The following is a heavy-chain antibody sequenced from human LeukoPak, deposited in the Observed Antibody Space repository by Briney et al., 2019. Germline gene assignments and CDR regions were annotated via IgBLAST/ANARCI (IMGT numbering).Heavy chain of an antibody. CDR1: AGSISRGGYY. CDR2: IYYSGST. Sequence: SQTLSLTCTLSAGSISRGGYYWSWIRQHPGRGLEWIGYIYYSGSTYYNPSLKSRVTISVDTSKNQFSLKLSSVTAADTAVYYCARDPNGSGSFDYWGQGTLVTVSS. D-gene: IGHD3-10*01. CDR3: ARDPNGSGSFDY. J-gene: IGHJ4*02. V-gene: IGHV4-31*03.